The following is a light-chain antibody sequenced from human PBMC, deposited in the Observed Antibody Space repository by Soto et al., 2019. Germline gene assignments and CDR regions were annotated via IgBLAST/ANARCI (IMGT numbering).Light chain of an antibody. CDR3: SSFAGSSNFVL. J-gene: IGLJ3*02. Sequence: QSALTQPPSASGSPGQSVTISCTGTRGDVGGYDYVAWYQQHPGKAPKLMIYEVNKRPSGVPDRFSGSKSGNTASLTVSGLQAEDEADYYCSSFAGSSNFVLFGGRTKVTVL. V-gene: IGLV2-8*01. CDR1: RGDVGGYDY. CDR2: EVN.